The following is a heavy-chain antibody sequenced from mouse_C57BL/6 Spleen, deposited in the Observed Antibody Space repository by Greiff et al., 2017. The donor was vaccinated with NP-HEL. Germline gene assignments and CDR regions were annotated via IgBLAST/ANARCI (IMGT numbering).Heavy chain of an antibody. V-gene: IGHV1-61*01. Sequence: QVQLQQSGAELVRPGSSVKLSCKASGYTFTSYWMDWVKQRPGQGLEWIGNIYPSDSETHYNQKFKDKATLTVDKSSSTAYMQLSSLTSEDSAVYYCARRYYYGSSYYAMDYWGQGTSVTVSS. CDR1: GYTFTSYW. D-gene: IGHD1-1*01. J-gene: IGHJ4*01. CDR3: ARRYYYGSSYYAMDY. CDR2: IYPSDSET.